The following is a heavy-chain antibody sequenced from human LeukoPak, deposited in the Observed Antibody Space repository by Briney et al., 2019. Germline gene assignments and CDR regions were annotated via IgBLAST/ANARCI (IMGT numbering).Heavy chain of an antibody. V-gene: IGHV1-2*02. CDR2: ISPNSGDT. CDR3: ARIISYGGSDGFDL. CDR1: GYTLTAYY. D-gene: IGHD5-18*01. Sequence: GASVKVSCKASGYTLTAYYIHWVRQAPGQGLDWIGWISPNSGDTDYAQKFQGRVTMTRDTPISTVYMALSSLRSDDTAMYYCARIISYGGSDGFDLWGQGTMVTVSS. J-gene: IGHJ3*01.